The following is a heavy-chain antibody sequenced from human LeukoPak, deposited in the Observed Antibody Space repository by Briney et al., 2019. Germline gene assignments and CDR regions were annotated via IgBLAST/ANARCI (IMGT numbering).Heavy chain of an antibody. CDR3: ASLGATTIHYYGMDV. CDR2: INPISGGT. V-gene: IGHV1-2*02. J-gene: IGHJ6*02. CDR1: GYTFTDYY. Sequence: ASVKVSCKASGYTFTDYYLHWMRQAPGQGLEWMGWINPISGGTNYAQKFQGSVTMTRDASITTVYTELSGLRSDDTAVYYCASLGATTIHYYGMDVWGQGTTVTVSS. D-gene: IGHD1-26*01.